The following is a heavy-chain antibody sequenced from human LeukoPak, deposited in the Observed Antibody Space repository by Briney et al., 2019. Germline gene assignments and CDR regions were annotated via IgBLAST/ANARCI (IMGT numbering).Heavy chain of an antibody. Sequence: GGSLRLSCAASGFTFDDYAMHWVRQAPGKGLEWVSGISWNSGSIGYADSVKGRFTISRDNAKNTLYLQMNSLRAEDTAVYYCARDRRPGGYWGQGTLVTVSS. CDR1: GFTFDDYA. CDR3: ARDRRPGGY. CDR2: ISWNSGSI. J-gene: IGHJ4*02. V-gene: IGHV3-9*01. D-gene: IGHD3-10*01.